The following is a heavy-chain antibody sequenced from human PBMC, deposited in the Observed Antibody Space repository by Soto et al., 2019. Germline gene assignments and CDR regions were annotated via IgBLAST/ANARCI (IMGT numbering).Heavy chain of an antibody. CDR3: ARPYEGGYSSNPHYYYALDV. D-gene: IGHD3-22*01. Sequence: QVQLVQSGAEVKKPGSSVKVSCKISGGTFSRYSISWVRQAPGQGLEWMGGIVPIFGTRNYAQKFQDRVTITTDESATPAHMELSNLRSEDTAVYYCARPYEGGYSSNPHYYYALDVWGQGTEVTVSS. V-gene: IGHV1-69*01. CDR1: GGTFSRYS. J-gene: IGHJ6*02. CDR2: IVPIFGTR.